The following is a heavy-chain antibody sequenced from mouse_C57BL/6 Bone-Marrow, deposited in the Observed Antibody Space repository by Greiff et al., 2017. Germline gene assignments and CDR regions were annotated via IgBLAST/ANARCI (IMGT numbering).Heavy chain of an antibody. CDR1: GFSLTSYG. D-gene: IGHD2-14*01. Sequence: VQVVESGPGLVAPSQSLSITCTVSGFSLTSYGVDWVRQSPGKGLEWLGVIWGVGSTNYNSALKSRLSISKDNSKSQVFLKMNSLQTDDTAMYDCARSLYYRAMDYWGQGTSVTVSS. V-gene: IGHV2-6*01. CDR2: IWGVGST. J-gene: IGHJ4*01. CDR3: ARSLYYRAMDY.